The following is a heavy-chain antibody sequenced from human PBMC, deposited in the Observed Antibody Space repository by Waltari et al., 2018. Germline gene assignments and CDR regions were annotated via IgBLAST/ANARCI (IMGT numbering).Heavy chain of an antibody. J-gene: IGHJ4*02. CDR1: GFTFSSYA. D-gene: IGHD2-15*01. V-gene: IGHV3-30-3*01. CDR2: ISYDGSNK. CDR3: ARGISGSPFDY. Sequence: QVQLVESGGGVVQPGRYLRLSCTASGFTFSSYAMHWVRQAPGKGLEWVAVISYDGSNKYYADSVKGRFTISRDNSKNTLYLQMNSLRAEDTAVYYCARGISGSPFDYWGQGTLVTVSS.